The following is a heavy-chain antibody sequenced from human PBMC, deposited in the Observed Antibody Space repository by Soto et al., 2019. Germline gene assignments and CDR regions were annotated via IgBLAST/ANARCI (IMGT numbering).Heavy chain of an antibody. D-gene: IGHD1-26*01. CDR1: GFRFRGYA. Sequence: GGSLGLSCSASGFRFRGYAMGGVRTATGKGLEWVSAISGSGGSTYYADSVKGRFTISRDNSKNTLYLQMNSLRAEDTAVYYCAKDDGIVGATNVRFDYWGQGTLVTVSS. CDR3: AKDDGIVGATNVRFDY. V-gene: IGHV3-23*01. CDR2: ISGSGGST. J-gene: IGHJ4*02.